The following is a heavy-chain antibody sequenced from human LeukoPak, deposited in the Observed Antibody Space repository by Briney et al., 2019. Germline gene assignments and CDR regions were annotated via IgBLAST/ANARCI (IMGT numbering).Heavy chain of an antibody. J-gene: IGHJ4*02. V-gene: IGHV3-23*01. Sequence: GGSLRLSCAASGFSFRDYAMTWVRQAPGKGLEWVSTVSGGAEATYYADSVKGRFAISRDNSKSALYLEMNSLRAEDTAIYYCAKDTPLTAYTSGWSNNCFDYWGQGTLVTVSS. CDR3: AKDTPLTAYTSGWSNNCFDY. CDR1: GFSFRDYA. D-gene: IGHD6-19*01. CDR2: VSGGAEAT.